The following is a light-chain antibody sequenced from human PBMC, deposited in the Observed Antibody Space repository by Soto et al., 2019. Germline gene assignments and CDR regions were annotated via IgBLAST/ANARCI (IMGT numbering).Light chain of an antibody. CDR3: QQYDNWPLT. CDR1: QNIRNN. V-gene: IGKV3-15*01. Sequence: MMIQSAACLSMSTRERDTLSCRASQNIRNNLAWYQQRPGQAPRLLMYGASTRATGIPARFTGSGSGTEFTLSISSLQSEDFAVYYCQQYDNWPLTFGGGTMVDI. J-gene: IGKJ4*01. CDR2: GAS.